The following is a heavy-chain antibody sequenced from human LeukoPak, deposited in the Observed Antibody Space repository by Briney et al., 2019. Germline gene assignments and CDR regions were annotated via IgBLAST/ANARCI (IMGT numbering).Heavy chain of an antibody. J-gene: IGHJ4*02. CDR2: IKSDGRDT. V-gene: IGHV3-74*01. D-gene: IGHD5-24*01. CDR1: GFTFSSYW. Sequence: WGSLRLSCAASGFTFSSYWMHLVRQAPGEGLVWVSPIKSDGRDTCYADSVKGRFTISRDNAKNMLYLQMNSLRDEDTAVYFCARDHDAVRITIAHWSQGTLVTV. CDR3: ARDHDAVRITIAH.